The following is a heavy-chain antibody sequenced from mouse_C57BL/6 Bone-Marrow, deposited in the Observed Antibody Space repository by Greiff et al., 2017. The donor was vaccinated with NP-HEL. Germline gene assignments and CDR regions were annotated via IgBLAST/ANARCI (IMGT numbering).Heavy chain of an antibody. CDR2: ISDGGSYT. D-gene: IGHD1-1*01. J-gene: IGHJ3*01. V-gene: IGHV5-4*01. CDR1: GFTFSSYA. Sequence: DVMLVESGGGLVKPGGSLKLSCAASGFTFSSYAMSWVRQTPEKRLEWVATISDGGSYTYYPDNVQGRFTISRDNAKNNLYLQRSHLKSEDTAMYYCARDRGNYYGSSSWFAYWGQGTLVTVSA. CDR3: ARDRGNYYGSSSWFAY.